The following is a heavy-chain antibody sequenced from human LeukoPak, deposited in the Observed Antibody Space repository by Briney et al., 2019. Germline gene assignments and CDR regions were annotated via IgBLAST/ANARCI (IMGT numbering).Heavy chain of an antibody. D-gene: IGHD6-13*01. J-gene: IGHJ5*02. CDR3: AAIGGYSSSWYRSTRNNWFDP. CDR1: GYTFTSYY. Sequence: SVKVSCKASGYTFTSYYMHWVRQAPGQGLEWMGIINPSVGSTSYAQKFQGRVTMTRDTSTSTVYMELSSLRSEDTAVYYCAAIGGYSSSWYRSTRNNWFDPWGQGTLVTVSS. CDR2: INPSVGST. V-gene: IGHV1-46*01.